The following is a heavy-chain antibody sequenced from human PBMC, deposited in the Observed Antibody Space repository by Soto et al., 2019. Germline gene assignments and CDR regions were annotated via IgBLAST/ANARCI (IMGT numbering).Heavy chain of an antibody. CDR1: GFTFTSSA. Sequence: ASVKVSCKASGFTFTSSAVQWVRQARGQRLEWIGWIVVGSGNTNYAQKFQERVTITRDMSTSTAYMELSSLRSEDTAVYYCAAVAPRIAVADYYYYGMDVWGQGTTVTVSS. V-gene: IGHV1-58*01. D-gene: IGHD6-19*01. CDR3: AAVAPRIAVADYYYYGMDV. CDR2: IVVGSGNT. J-gene: IGHJ6*02.